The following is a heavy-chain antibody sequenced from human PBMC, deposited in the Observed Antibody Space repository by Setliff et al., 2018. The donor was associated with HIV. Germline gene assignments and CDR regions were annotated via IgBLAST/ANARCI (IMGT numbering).Heavy chain of an antibody. J-gene: IGHJ4*02. V-gene: IGHV4-4*08. CDR3: ARHYYTDPFDY. CDR2: IYSSGTT. CDR1: GFIFSDYY. Sequence: PGGSLRLSCAASGFIFSDYYMSWIRQAPGKGLEWIGYIYSSGTTDYNPSLKSRVTMSVDTANSHFSLKLASVTAADTAVYYCARHYYTDPFDYWGQGTLVTVSS. D-gene: IGHD3-22*01.